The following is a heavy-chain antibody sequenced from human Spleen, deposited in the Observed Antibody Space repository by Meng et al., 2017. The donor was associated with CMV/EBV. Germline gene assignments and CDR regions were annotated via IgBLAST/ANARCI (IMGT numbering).Heavy chain of an antibody. J-gene: IGHJ6*02. CDR1: GFTFSSYG. CDR2: VSNDGSNS. V-gene: IGHV3-30*19. Sequence: GESLKISCAASGFTFSSYGMHWVRQAPGKGLEWLAVVSNDGSNSFYADFMKGRFTISRDNSKNTLYLEMKSLRGDDTAVYLCAKSKAGHFFYYGMDVWGQGTTVTVSS. CDR3: AKSKAGHFFYYGMDV.